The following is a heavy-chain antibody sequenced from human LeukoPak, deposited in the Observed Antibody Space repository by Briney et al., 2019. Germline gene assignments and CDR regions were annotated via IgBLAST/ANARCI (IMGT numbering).Heavy chain of an antibody. J-gene: IGHJ4*02. CDR2: INWNGGST. Sequence: GGSLRLSCAASGFTFNSYAMNWVRQAPGKGLEWVSGINWNGGSTGYADSVKGRFTISRDNAKNTLYLQMNSLRAEDTAVYYCARDDYGGRGEFDYWGQGTLVTVSS. D-gene: IGHD4-23*01. CDR1: GFTFNSYA. V-gene: IGHV3-20*04. CDR3: ARDDYGGRGEFDY.